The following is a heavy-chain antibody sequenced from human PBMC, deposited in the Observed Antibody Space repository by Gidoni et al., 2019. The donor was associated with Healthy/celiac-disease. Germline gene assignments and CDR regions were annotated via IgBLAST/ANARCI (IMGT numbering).Heavy chain of an antibody. CDR1: GGSISSYY. V-gene: IGHV4-59*01. J-gene: IGHJ4*02. CDR2: IYYSGST. CDR3: ARGARFFDY. Sequence: QVQLQESGPGLVKPSETLSLTCTVSGGSISSYYWSWIRQPPGKGLEWIGYIYYSGSTNYNPYLKSRVTISVDTSKNQFSLKLSSVTAADTAVYYCARGARFFDYWGQGTLVTVSS.